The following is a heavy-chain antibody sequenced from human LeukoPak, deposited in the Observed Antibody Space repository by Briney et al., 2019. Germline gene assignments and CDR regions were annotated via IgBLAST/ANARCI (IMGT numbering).Heavy chain of an antibody. CDR1: GGSISSYY. Sequence: SSETLSLTCTVSGGSISSYYWSWIRQPAGKGLEWIGRIYTSGSTNYNPSLKSRVTMSVDTSKNQFSLKLSSVTAADTAVYYCAGPSGIVVVPAAIRKNYYYMDVWGKGTTVTVSS. D-gene: IGHD2-2*01. CDR3: AGPSGIVVVPAAIRKNYYYMDV. V-gene: IGHV4-4*07. J-gene: IGHJ6*03. CDR2: IYTSGST.